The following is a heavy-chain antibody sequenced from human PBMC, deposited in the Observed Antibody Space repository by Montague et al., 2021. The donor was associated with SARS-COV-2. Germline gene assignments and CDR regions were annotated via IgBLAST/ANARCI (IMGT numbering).Heavy chain of an antibody. CDR2: IYYSGST. CDR3: ARQGDQLLLEYWFDP. CDR1: GGSISSSSYY. Sequence: SETLSLTCTVSGGSISSSSYYWGWIRQPPGKGLEWIGSIYYSGSTYYNPSLKSRVTISVDTSKNQFSLKLSSVTAADTAVYYCARQGDQLLLEYWFDPWGQGTRVTGSA. D-gene: IGHD2-2*01. V-gene: IGHV4-39*01. J-gene: IGHJ5*02.